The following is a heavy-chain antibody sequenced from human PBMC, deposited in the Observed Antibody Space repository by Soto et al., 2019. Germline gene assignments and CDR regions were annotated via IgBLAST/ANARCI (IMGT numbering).Heavy chain of an antibody. V-gene: IGHV1-69*13. CDR2: IIPIFGTA. CDR3: ARDRVGCRRSGFHGTYYGMDV. CDR1: GGTFSSYA. J-gene: IGHJ6*02. Sequence: SVKVSCKASGGTFSSYAISWVRQAPGQGLEWMGGIIPIFGTANYAQKFQGRVTITADESTSTAYMELSSLRSEDTAVYYCARDRVGCRRSGFHGTYYGMDVWAQGTTVTVSS. D-gene: IGHD5-12*01.